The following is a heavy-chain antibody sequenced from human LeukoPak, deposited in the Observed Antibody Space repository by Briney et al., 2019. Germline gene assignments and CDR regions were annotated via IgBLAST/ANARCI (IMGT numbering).Heavy chain of an antibody. CDR1: GFTFGDYA. V-gene: IGHV3-49*03. D-gene: IGHD3-10*01. Sequence: PGGSLRLSCTASGFTFGDYAMSWFRQAPGKGLEWVGFIRSKAYGGTTEYAASVKGRFTISRDDSKSIAYLQMNSLKTEDTAVYYCNSFGSGMWSGSSSDYWGQGTLVTVSS. CDR3: NSFGSGMWSGSSSDY. CDR2: IRSKAYGGTT. J-gene: IGHJ4*02.